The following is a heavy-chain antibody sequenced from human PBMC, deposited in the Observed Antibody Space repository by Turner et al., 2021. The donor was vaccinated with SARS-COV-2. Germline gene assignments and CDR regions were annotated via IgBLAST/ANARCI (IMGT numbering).Heavy chain of an antibody. Sequence: EVQLVESGGGLVQPGRSLRLSCAAPGFTFDDYAMHWVRQAPGKGLEWVSGISWNSGSIGYADSVKGRFTMSRDNAKNSLYLQMNSLRAEDTALYYCAKDRGYDILTGYSPYFDYWGQGTLVTVSS. CDR1: GFTFDDYA. CDR3: AKDRGYDILTGYSPYFDY. CDR2: ISWNSGSI. D-gene: IGHD3-9*01. V-gene: IGHV3-9*01. J-gene: IGHJ4*02.